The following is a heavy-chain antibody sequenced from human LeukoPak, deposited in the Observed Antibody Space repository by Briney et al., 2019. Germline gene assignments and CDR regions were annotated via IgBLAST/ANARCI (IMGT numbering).Heavy chain of an antibody. CDR2: INTNTGNP. CDR3: ARSGVGDFDY. V-gene: IGHV7-4-1*02. CDR1: GYTFTDYY. Sequence: ASVKVSCKASGYTFTDYYIHWVRQAPGQGLEWMGWINTNTGNPTYAQGFTGRFVFSLDTSVSTAYLQTSSLKAEDTAVYYCARSGVGDFDYWGQGTQVTVSS. D-gene: IGHD1-26*01. J-gene: IGHJ4*02.